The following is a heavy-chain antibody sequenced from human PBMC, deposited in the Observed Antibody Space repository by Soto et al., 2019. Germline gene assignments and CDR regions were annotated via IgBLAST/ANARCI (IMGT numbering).Heavy chain of an antibody. CDR1: GGSISSYY. CDR3: ARESIAVAGTIDY. J-gene: IGHJ4*02. Sequence: SETLSLTCTVSGGSISSYYWSWIRQPPGKGLEWIGYIYYSGSTNYNPSLKSRVTISVDTSKNQFSLKLSSVTAADTAVYYCARESIAVAGTIDYWGQGTLVTVSS. CDR2: IYYSGST. D-gene: IGHD6-19*01. V-gene: IGHV4-59*01.